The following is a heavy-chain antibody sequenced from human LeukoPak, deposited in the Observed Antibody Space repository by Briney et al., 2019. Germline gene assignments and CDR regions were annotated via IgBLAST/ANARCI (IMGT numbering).Heavy chain of an antibody. Sequence: SETLSLTCTGSGASISSYYWSWIRQPPGKGLEWIGYISYSGSTNYNPSLKSRVTISADTSKNQVSLTLSSVTAADTAVYYCARHPELYFLDYWGQGTLVTVSS. J-gene: IGHJ4*02. CDR3: ARHPELYFLDY. CDR1: GASISSYY. CDR2: ISYSGST. V-gene: IGHV4-59*08. D-gene: IGHD2-8*01.